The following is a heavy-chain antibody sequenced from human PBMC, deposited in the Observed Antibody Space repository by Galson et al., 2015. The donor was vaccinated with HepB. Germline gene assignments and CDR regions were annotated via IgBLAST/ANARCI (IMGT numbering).Heavy chain of an antibody. Sequence: SLRLSCAASGFTFSSYSMNWVRQAPGKGLEWLSYISSSSSTIYYADSVKGRFTISRDNTKNSLYLQMNSLRAEDTAVYYCARDTSDAFDIWGQGTMVTVSS. CDR3: ARDTSDAFDI. CDR2: ISSSSSTI. J-gene: IGHJ3*02. D-gene: IGHD2-2*01. CDR1: GFTFSSYS. V-gene: IGHV3-48*01.